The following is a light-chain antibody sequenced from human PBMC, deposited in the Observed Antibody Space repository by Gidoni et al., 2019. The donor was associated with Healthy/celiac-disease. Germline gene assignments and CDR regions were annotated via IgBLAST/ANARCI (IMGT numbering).Light chain of an antibody. Sequence: DIQMTQSPSSLSASVGDRGTITCRASQSISSYLNWDQQKPGKAPKLLIYAASSLQRGIPSRFSGSGYGTDLTLNISSLKPEDLATYYWQQSYSTPITFGQGTRLGIK. J-gene: IGKJ5*01. CDR3: QQSYSTPIT. V-gene: IGKV1-39*01. CDR1: QSISSY. CDR2: AAS.